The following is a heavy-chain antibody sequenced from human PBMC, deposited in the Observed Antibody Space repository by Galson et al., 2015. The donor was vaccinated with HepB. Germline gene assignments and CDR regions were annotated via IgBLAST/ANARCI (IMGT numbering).Heavy chain of an antibody. V-gene: IGHV1-69*06. CDR2: IIPIFGAP. Sequence: QSGAEVKKPGTSVKVSCKASGGTFSSYAISWVRQAPGQGLEWMGGIIPIFGAPNYAQKFQGRLTITADKSTSTAYMELTSLRSEDTAVYYCARAIQFYYDNNAARGFHYWGQGSLVTVSS. CDR3: ARAIQFYYDNNAARGFHY. CDR1: GGTFSSYA. D-gene: IGHD3-22*01. J-gene: IGHJ4*02.